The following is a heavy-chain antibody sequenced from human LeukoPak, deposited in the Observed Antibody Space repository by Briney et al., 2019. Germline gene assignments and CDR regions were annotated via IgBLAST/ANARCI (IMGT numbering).Heavy chain of an antibody. J-gene: IGHJ4*02. CDR1: GFTFSNSW. V-gene: IGHV3-74*01. D-gene: IGHD3-10*01. CDR3: ARAGYYRFDY. Sequence: GGSLRLSCTASGFTFSNSWVHWVRHAPGKGLMWLSRINSDASTIDYADSVKGRFTTSRDNAKNTLYLQMNSLRAEDTAVYYCARAGYYRFDYWGQGTLVTVSS. CDR2: INSDASTI.